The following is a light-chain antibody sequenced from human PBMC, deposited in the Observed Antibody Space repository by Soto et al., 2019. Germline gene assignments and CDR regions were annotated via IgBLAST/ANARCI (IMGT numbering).Light chain of an antibody. CDR3: QQRGNWPPT. V-gene: IGKV3-11*01. Sequence: EVVLTQSPATLSLSPGERATLSCRASQRVSSYVAWYQQKPGQTPRLLIYDASNRATGIPARFSGSGSGTDFSLTISSLEPEDFAFYYCQQRGNWPPTFGPGTKVDI. J-gene: IGKJ3*01. CDR2: DAS. CDR1: QRVSSY.